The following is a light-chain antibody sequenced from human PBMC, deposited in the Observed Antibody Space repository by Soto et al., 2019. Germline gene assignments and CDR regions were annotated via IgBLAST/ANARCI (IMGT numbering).Light chain of an antibody. CDR1: QGISSY. CDR3: QQLNSYPLFT. V-gene: IGKV1-9*01. J-gene: IGKJ3*01. Sequence: DIQLTQSPSFLSASVGDRVTITCRASQGISSYLAWYQQKPGKAPKLLIYAASTLQSGVPSRFSGSGSGTEFTLTICSLQPEDFATCYCQQLNSYPLFTFGPGTKVDIK. CDR2: AAS.